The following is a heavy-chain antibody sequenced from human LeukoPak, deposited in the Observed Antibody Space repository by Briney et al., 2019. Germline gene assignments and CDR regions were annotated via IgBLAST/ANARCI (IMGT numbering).Heavy chain of an antibody. CDR3: ARESRYYVPSS. J-gene: IGHJ4*02. V-gene: IGHV3-66*01. D-gene: IGHD3-10*02. Sequence: GGSLRLSCAASGFTVSSNYMSWVRQAPGKGLEWVSVIYSGGSTYYADSVKGRFTISRDNSKNTLYLQMNSLRAEDTAVYYCARESRYYVPSSWGQGTLVTVSS. CDR1: GFTVSSNY. CDR2: IYSGGST.